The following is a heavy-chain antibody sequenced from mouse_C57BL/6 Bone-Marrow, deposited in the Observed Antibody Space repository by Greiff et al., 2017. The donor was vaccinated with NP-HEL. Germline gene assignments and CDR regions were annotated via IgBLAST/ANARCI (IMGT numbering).Heavy chain of an antibody. CDR3: AREDYDYDSAWFAY. Sequence: QVQLQQPGAELVKPGASVTLSCKASGYTFTSYWMHWVKQRPGQGLEWIGMIHPNSGSTNYNEKFKSKATLTVDKSSSTAYMQLSSLTSEDSAVYYCAREDYDYDSAWFAYWGQGTLVTVSA. CDR2: IHPNSGST. D-gene: IGHD2-4*01. CDR1: GYTFTSYW. V-gene: IGHV1-64*01. J-gene: IGHJ3*01.